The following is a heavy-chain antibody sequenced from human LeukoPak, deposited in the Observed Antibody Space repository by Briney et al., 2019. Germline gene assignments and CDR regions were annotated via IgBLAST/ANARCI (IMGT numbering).Heavy chain of an antibody. D-gene: IGHD6-19*01. CDR2: ISSSGGSM. CDR1: GVTFDDYA. Sequence: PGRSLRLSCAASGVTFDDYAMHWVRQAPGKGLERVSGISSSGGSMGYGDSVTGRFTLSRDNAENSLYLQMNSLRAEDTALYYSATGENIAMATLFDSWGQGTLVTVSS. J-gene: IGHJ4*02. V-gene: IGHV3-9*01. CDR3: ATGENIAMATLFDS.